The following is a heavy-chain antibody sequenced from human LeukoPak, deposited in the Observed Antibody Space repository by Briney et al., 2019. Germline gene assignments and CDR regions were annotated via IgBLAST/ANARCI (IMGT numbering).Heavy chain of an antibody. V-gene: IGHV4-59*08. D-gene: IGHD1-26*01. Sequence: SETLSLTCTVSGGSISSYYWSWIRQPPGKGLEWIGYIYYSGSTNYNPSLKSRVTISVDTFKNQFPLKLSSVTAADTAVYYCARGSGSYYPRPYYYGMDVWGQGTTVTVSS. CDR3: ARGSGSYYPRPYYYGMDV. CDR1: GGSISSYY. CDR2: IYYSGST. J-gene: IGHJ6*02.